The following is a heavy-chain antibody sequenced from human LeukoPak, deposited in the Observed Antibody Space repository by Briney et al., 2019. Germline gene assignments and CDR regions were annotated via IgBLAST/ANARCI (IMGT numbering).Heavy chain of an antibody. CDR2: INHSGST. CDR3: ARGLIVVVPAAPYFDY. D-gene: IGHD2-2*01. J-gene: IGHJ4*02. Sequence: SETLSLTCAVYGGSFSGYYWIWIRQPPGKGLEWIGEINHSGSTNYNPSLKSRVTISVDTSKNQFSLKLSSVTAADTAVYYCARGLIVVVPAAPYFDYWGQGTLVTVSS. V-gene: IGHV4-34*01. CDR1: GGSFSGYY.